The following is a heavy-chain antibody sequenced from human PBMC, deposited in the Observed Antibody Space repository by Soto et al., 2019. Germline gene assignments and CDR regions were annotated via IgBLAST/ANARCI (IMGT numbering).Heavy chain of an antibody. J-gene: IGHJ6*02. CDR3: ARQGIGKLHGLVDV. D-gene: IGHD1-26*01. Sequence: QVQLQESGPGLVKPSETLSLTCTVSGGSIDGYNCAWIRQPPGEALEWVGYVYYNGGSSYNPSLKSRVTLSMDTSKSQFCLQLRSVTAADTAVYYCARQGIGKLHGLVDVWGRGTTVTVSS. V-gene: IGHV4-59*08. CDR1: GGSIDGYN. CDR2: VYYNGGS.